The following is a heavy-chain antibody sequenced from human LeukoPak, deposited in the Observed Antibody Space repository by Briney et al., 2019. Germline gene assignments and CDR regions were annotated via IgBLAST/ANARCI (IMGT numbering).Heavy chain of an antibody. V-gene: IGHV1-3*03. Sequence: ASVKVSCKASGYTFSTYAMHWVRQAPGQRLEWMGWINAGNGNAKYSQEFQGRVTITRDTSASTTYMELSSLRSEDTAVYYCAREGLDYWGRGTLVTVSS. CDR1: GYTFSTYA. CDR3: AREGLDY. CDR2: INAGNGNA. J-gene: IGHJ4*02.